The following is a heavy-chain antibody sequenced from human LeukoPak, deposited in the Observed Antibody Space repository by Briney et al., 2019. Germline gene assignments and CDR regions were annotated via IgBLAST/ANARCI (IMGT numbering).Heavy chain of an antibody. CDR3: ARDALGGNSFMTNDAFDI. Sequence: PGGSLRLSCAASGFTFSSYAMHWVRQAPGKGLEWVAVISYDGSNKYYADSVKGRFTISRDNSKNTLYLQMNSLRAEDTAVYYCARDALGGNSFMTNDAFDIWGQGTMVTVSS. V-gene: IGHV3-30-3*01. CDR1: GFTFSSYA. D-gene: IGHD4-23*01. CDR2: ISYDGSNK. J-gene: IGHJ3*02.